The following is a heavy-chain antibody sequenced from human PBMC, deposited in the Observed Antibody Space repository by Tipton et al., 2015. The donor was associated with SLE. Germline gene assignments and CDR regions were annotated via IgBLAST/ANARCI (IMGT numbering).Heavy chain of an antibody. CDR3: ARVNFEDYVGNSVLDF. J-gene: IGHJ4*02. D-gene: IGHD4-23*01. CDR2: ISYSGST. Sequence: TLSLTCTVSGGSISSSNYYWGWLRQPPGKGLEWIGSISYSGSTYYNPSLKSRVTISVDTSKNRFSLKLTSVTAADTAVYYCARVNFEDYVGNSVLDFWGQGTLVTVSS. V-gene: IGHV4-39*07. CDR1: GGSISSSNYY.